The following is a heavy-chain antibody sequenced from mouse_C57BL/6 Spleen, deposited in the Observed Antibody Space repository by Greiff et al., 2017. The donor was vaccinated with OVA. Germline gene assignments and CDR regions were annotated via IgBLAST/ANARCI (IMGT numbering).Heavy chain of an antibody. Sequence: QVQLQQPGAELVKPGASVKLSCKASGYTFTSYWMQWVKQRPGQGLEWIGEIDPSDSYTNYNQKFKGKATLTVDTSSSTAYMQLSSLTSEDSAVYYCARGVDGYSWFAYWGQGTLVTVSA. V-gene: IGHV1-50*01. CDR3: ARGVDGYSWFAY. D-gene: IGHD2-3*01. CDR1: GYTFTSYW. CDR2: IDPSDSYT. J-gene: IGHJ3*01.